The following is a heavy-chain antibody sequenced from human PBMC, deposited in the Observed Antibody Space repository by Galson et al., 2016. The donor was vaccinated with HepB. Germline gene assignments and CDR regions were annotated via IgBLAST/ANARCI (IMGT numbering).Heavy chain of an antibody. CDR1: GFTFSSYG. D-gene: IGHD3-22*01. V-gene: IGHV3-33*01. CDR2: IWYDGSKK. Sequence: SLRLSCAASGFTFSSYGMHWVRQAPGKGLEWVAVIWYDGSKKYFADSVKGRFTTSRDNSKNTLYLQMNSLRAEDTAVYYCARDSSYYDSSGYYYSGLDWYFGLWGRGTLVTVSS. CDR3: ARDSSYYDSSGYYYSGLDWYFGL. J-gene: IGHJ2*01.